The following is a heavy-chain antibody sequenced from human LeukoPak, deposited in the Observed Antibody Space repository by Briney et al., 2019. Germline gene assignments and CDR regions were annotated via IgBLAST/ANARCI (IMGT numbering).Heavy chain of an antibody. Sequence: GGSLRLSCAASEFTFENYWMSWVRQVPRKGPEWVANIKQDGSVEHYLDSVKGRFTISRDNAKNSLFLQMNSLIAEDTAVYYCARWAGVTDQWGQGTLVTVSS. J-gene: IGHJ4*02. CDR2: IKQDGSVE. CDR1: EFTFENYW. D-gene: IGHD5-18*01. V-gene: IGHV3-7*01. CDR3: ARWAGVTDQ.